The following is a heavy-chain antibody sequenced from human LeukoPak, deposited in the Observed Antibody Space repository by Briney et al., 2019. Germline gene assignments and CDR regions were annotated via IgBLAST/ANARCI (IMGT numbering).Heavy chain of an antibody. V-gene: IGHV4-39*01. CDR2: IYYSGST. CDR3: ASRRGQALDY. D-gene: IGHD3-10*01. CDR1: GGSISSSSYY. Sequence: PSETPSLTCTVSGGSISSSSYYWGWIRQPPGKGLEWIGSIYYSGSTYYNPSLKSRVTISVDTSKNQFSLKLSSVTAADTAVYYCASRRGQALDYWGQGTLVTVSS. J-gene: IGHJ4*02.